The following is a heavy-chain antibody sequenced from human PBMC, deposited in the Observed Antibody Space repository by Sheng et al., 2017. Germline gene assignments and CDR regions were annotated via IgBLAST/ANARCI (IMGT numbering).Heavy chain of an antibody. V-gene: IGHV3-23*01. D-gene: IGHD3-22*01. CDR1: GLTFSTYA. CDR2: VNRYGDYT. J-gene: IGHJ4*02. CDR3: ARDGPHHDIDF. Sequence: EVQLLESGGGLVQPGGSLRLSCAASGLTFSTYAFNWVRQAPGKGLEWVSGVNRYGDYTYYADSVKGRFTISRDNSRETLYLQMNSLTADDTAVYYCARDGPHHDIDFWGQGALVTVSS.